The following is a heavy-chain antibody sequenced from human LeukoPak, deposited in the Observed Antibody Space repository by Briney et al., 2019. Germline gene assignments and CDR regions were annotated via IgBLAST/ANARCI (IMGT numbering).Heavy chain of an antibody. CDR2: INQDGSEK. CDR1: GFTFSSYA. J-gene: IGHJ5*02. V-gene: IGHV3-7*01. Sequence: PGGSLRLSCAASGFTFSSYAMSWVRQAPGKGLEWVANINQDGSEKYYVDSVKGRFTISRDNIKKSVYLQMNRLRPEDTAVYYCARGNSYAMGAWGQGTLVTVSS. CDR3: ARGNSYAMGA. D-gene: IGHD1/OR15-1a*01.